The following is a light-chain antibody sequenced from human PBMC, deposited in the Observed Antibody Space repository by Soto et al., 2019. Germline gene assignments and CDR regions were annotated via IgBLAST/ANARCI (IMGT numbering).Light chain of an antibody. CDR2: ENN. V-gene: IGLV1-44*01. CDR1: ASNIGRDP. CDR3: AGWDGSLKGFV. Sequence: QPVLTQPPPASPAPGQKVTNTCSGSASNIGRDPVNWYQQVPGTAPKLLIYENNHRPSGVPDRFSGSKSGTSASLVISGLQSEDEAEYFCAGWDGSLKGFVFGTGTKVTVL. J-gene: IGLJ1*01.